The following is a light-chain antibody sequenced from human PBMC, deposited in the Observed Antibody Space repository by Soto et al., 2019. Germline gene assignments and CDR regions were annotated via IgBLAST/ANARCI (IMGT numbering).Light chain of an antibody. J-gene: IGKJ4*01. Sequence: EIGLTQSPGTLSLSPGERATLSCRASQSVSSSYLAWYQQKPGQGPRLLIYGASSRATGIPDRFSGSGSGTDFTLTISRLEPEDFAVYYCQQYGSSPLTFGGGTKVEIK. CDR3: QQYGSSPLT. V-gene: IGKV3-20*01. CDR1: QSVSSSY. CDR2: GAS.